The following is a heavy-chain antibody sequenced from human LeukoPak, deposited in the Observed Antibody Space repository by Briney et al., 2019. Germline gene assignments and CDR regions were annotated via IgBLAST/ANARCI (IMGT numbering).Heavy chain of an antibody. CDR1: GFTFSNYA. Sequence: PGRSLRLSCAASGFTFSNYAMHWVRQAPGKGPEWVALISYDGSNKYYADCVKGRFTISRDNSKNTVYLQMNGLRAEDTAVYYCARTSGGWTFDIWGQGTMVTVSS. D-gene: IGHD6-19*01. CDR2: ISYDGSNK. V-gene: IGHV3-30*04. CDR3: ARTSGGWTFDI. J-gene: IGHJ3*02.